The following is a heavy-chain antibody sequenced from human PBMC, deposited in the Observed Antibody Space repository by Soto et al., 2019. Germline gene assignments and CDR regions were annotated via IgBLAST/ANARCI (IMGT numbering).Heavy chain of an antibody. J-gene: IGHJ4*02. V-gene: IGHV3-23*01. CDR3: AKDYRGPSISPEDDGYFDY. Sequence: PGGSLRLSCAASGLTFVSYAMSWVRQAPGKGLEWVSAISGSGDTTYYADSVKGRFTISRDNSKNTMYLQMNSLRVEATAVYYCAKDYRGPSISPEDDGYFDYWGQGTLLTVST. CDR2: ISGSGDTT. D-gene: IGHD3-10*01. CDR1: GLTFVSYA.